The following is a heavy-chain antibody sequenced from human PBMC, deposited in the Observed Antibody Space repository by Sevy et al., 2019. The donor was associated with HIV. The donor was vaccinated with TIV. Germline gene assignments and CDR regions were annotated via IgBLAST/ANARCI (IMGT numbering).Heavy chain of an antibody. Sequence: GGSLRLSCAASGFTFSSYAMSWVRQAPGKGLEWVSAISGSGGSTYYADSVKGRFTISRDNSKNTLYLQMNSLRAEDTAVYYCAKAGKSDILTCYPLYYFDYRGQGTLVTVSS. CDR2: ISGSGGST. J-gene: IGHJ4*02. CDR3: AKAGKSDILTCYPLYYFDY. V-gene: IGHV3-23*01. D-gene: IGHD3-9*01. CDR1: GFTFSSYA.